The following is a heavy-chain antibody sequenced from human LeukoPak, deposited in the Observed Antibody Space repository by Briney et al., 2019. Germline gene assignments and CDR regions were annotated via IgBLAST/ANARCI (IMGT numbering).Heavy chain of an antibody. Sequence: GGSLRLSCEASGFTFSTYAMSWVRQAPGKGLQWVSGISGSGGSTNYADSVKGRFTISRDNSKNTLYLQMNSLRAEDTAVYYCAKDQFRPAAPWTDYWGQGTLVTVSS. CDR2: ISGSGGST. CDR1: GFTFSTYA. J-gene: IGHJ4*02. D-gene: IGHD2-2*01. V-gene: IGHV3-23*01. CDR3: AKDQFRPAAPWTDY.